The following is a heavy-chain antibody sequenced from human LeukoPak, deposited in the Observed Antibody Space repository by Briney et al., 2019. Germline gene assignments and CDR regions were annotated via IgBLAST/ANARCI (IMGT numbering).Heavy chain of an antibody. J-gene: IGHJ4*02. V-gene: IGHV1-3*01. CDR3: ARSLWFGERRGYYFDY. D-gene: IGHD3-10*01. Sequence: ASVKVSCRASGYTFTSYAMHWVRQAPGQRLEWMGWINAGNGNTKYSQKFQGRVTITRDTSASTAYMELSSLRSEDTAVYYCARSLWFGERRGYYFDYWGQGTLVTVSS. CDR2: INAGNGNT. CDR1: GYTFTSYA.